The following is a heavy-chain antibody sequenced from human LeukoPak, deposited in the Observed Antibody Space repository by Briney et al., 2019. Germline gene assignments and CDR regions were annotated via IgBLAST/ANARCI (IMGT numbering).Heavy chain of an antibody. J-gene: IGHJ5*02. CDR3: ARDYYCTAPSCFVNWFDP. Sequence: SQTLSLTCAISGDSVSSNSAAWNWIRQSPSRGLEWLGRTYYRSKWYNDYAVSVRSRITINPDTSKNQFSLQLNSVTPEDTAVYYCARDYYCTAPSCFVNWFDPWGQGTLVTVSS. CDR1: GDSVSSNSAA. D-gene: IGHD2-2*01. CDR2: TYYRSKWYN. V-gene: IGHV6-1*01.